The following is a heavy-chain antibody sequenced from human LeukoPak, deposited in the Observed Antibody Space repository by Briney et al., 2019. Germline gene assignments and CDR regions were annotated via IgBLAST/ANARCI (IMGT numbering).Heavy chain of an antibody. J-gene: IGHJ4*02. Sequence: PGGSLRFSCAASGFTFSSYAMSWVRQARGKGLEWVSAISGSGGSTYYADSVKGRFTISRDNSKNTLYLQMNSLRAEDTAVYYCAKERGYSGLQLDYWGQGTLVTVSS. CDR1: GFTFSSYA. CDR2: ISGSGGST. D-gene: IGHD5-12*01. V-gene: IGHV3-23*01. CDR3: AKERGYSGLQLDY.